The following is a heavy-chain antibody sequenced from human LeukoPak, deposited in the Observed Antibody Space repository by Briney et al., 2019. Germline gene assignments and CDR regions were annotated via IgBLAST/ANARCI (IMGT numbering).Heavy chain of an antibody. J-gene: IGHJ2*01. CDR3: ARGDWFFAL. CDR2: ISTSGST. Sequence: SETLSLTCTVSGDSISTYYWTWIRQPAGKGLEWVGRISTSGSTDYNPSPKSRVTMSLDTSKNQFSLKLTSVATADTAVYYCARGDWFFALWGRGTLVTVSS. CDR1: GDSISTYY. V-gene: IGHV4-4*07.